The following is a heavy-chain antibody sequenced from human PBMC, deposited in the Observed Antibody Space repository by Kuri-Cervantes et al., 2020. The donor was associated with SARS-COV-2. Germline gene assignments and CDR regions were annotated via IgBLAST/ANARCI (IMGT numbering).Heavy chain of an antibody. CDR3: AREAWGADGSDGEIPFDY. J-gene: IGHJ4*02. CDR2: ISIDGRNT. D-gene: IGHD3-10*01. CDR1: GIIFSDYA. V-gene: IGHV3-30*04. Sequence: SLKISCEAAGIIFSDYAIDWVRQAPGKGLEWVAIISIDGRNTYYADSAQGRFTISRDNSRNAVHLQMNSLRLEDTANYYCAREAWGADGSDGEIPFDYWGQGTLVTVSS.